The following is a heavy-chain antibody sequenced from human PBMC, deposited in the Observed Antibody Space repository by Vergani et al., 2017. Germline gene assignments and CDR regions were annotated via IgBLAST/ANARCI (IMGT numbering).Heavy chain of an antibody. CDR1: GFTFNHYA. D-gene: IGHD5-12*01. J-gene: IGHJ6*02. CDR2: ISGSGGST. V-gene: IGHV3-23*01. CDR3: AKASPRNSGYDYLYYYHAMDV. Sequence: EVQLLESGGDLVQPGGSLRLSCAASGFTFNHYAMNWVRQAPGKGLEWVSGISGSGGSTYYAGSVKGRFTISRDSSKNTLYLQMNSLSAGDTAVYYCAKASPRNSGYDYLYYYHAMDVGGQGTTVTVAS.